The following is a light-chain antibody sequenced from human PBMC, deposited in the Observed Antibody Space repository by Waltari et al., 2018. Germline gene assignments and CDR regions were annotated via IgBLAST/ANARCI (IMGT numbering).Light chain of an antibody. CDR3: SSFSSRSLPFV. J-gene: IGLJ1*01. CDR2: DVS. Sequence: QSALTQPASVSGSPGQSITISCTGTSTDVGGFDYVSWYQQQPGKAPKRLISDVSKRPSGVSHRFSGSKSGNTASLTISGLQAEDEADYFRSSFSSRSLPFVFGTGTQVTVL. V-gene: IGLV2-14*03. CDR1: STDVGGFDY.